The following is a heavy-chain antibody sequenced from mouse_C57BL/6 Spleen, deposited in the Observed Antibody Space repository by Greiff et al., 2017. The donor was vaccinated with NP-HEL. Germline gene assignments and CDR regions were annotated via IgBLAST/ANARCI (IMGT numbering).Heavy chain of an antibody. CDR1: GYTFTSYW. CDR2: IDPSDSET. V-gene: IGHV1-52*01. Sequence: QVQLQQPGAELVRPGSSVKLSCKASGYTFTSYWMHWVKQRPIQGLEWIGNIDPSDSETHYNQKFKDKATLTVDKSSSTAYMQLSSLTSEDSAVYFCAREGDYYGSSPAWFAYWGQGTLVTVSA. CDR3: AREGDYYGSSPAWFAY. J-gene: IGHJ3*01. D-gene: IGHD1-1*01.